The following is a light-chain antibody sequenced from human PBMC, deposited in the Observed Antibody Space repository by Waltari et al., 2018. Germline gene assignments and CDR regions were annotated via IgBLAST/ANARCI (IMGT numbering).Light chain of an antibody. J-gene: IGLJ2*01. CDR3: SSYASSRTVV. CDR2: EVS. CDR1: RSDVGGYNY. V-gene: IGLV2-14*01. Sequence: QSALTQPASVSASPGQSLTISCTGTRSDVGGYNYVSWYQQHPGKAPKLMIYEVSNRPSGVSNRFSGSKSGNTASLTISGLQAEDEADYYCSSYASSRTVVFGGGTKLTVL.